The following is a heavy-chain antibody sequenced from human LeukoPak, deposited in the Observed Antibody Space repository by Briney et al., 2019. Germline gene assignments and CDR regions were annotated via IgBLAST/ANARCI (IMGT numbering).Heavy chain of an antibody. J-gene: IGHJ6*02. CDR2: TGGST. CDR3: ARELDGGDYYYYYYGMDV. CDR1: GFTFNNYG. D-gene: IGHD2-21*02. V-gene: IGHV3-20*04. Sequence: GGSLRLSCAASGFTFNNYGMNWVRQVPGKGLEWVSGTGGSTGYADSVKGRFTISRDNAKNSLYLQMNNLRAEDTAVYYCARELDGGDYYYYYYGMDVWGQGTTVTVSS.